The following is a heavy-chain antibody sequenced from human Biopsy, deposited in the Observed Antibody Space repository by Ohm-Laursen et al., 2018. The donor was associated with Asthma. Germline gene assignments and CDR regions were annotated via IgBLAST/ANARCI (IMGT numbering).Heavy chain of an antibody. CDR3: ARTYYDFLTGQVIDAFAI. V-gene: IGHV1-3*01. CDR2: INAGNGNT. J-gene: IGHJ3*02. Sequence: GAPVKVSCNASGYTFINYAIHWVRQAPGQRLEWMGWINAGNGNTKYSQKFQGRVTISRDTSASTAYMDLSSLRSEDTAVYYCARTYYDFLTGQVIDAFAIWGQGTMVTVSS. CDR1: GYTFINYA. D-gene: IGHD3-9*01.